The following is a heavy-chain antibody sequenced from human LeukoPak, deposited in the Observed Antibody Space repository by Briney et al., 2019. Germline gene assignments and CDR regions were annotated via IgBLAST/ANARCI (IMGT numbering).Heavy chain of an antibody. J-gene: IGHJ4*02. D-gene: IGHD3-10*01. CDR1: GFTFSSYG. CDR3: ARGLASYYYSSGRPTPLDY. Sequence: GGSLRLSCAASGFTFSSYGMHWVRQAPGKGLEWVAVIWYDGSNKYYADSVKGRFTISRDNSKNTLYLQMNSLRAEDTAVYYCARGLASYYYSSGRPTPLDYWGQGTLVTVSS. CDR2: IWYDGSNK. V-gene: IGHV3-33*01.